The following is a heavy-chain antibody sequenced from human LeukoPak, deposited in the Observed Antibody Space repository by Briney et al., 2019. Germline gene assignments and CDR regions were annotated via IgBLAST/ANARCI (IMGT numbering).Heavy chain of an antibody. J-gene: IGHJ4*02. V-gene: IGHV3-23*01. CDR1: GFTFNTYA. CDR2: ISGSGGGT. D-gene: IGHD1-1*01. Sequence: GGSLRLSCAASGFTFNTYAMSWVRQAPGGGLEWVSAISGSGGGTYYADSVRGRFTISRDNSRNTLYLQMNNLRAEDTAVYYCAKERYSWNDDQRYYFDYWGQGTLVTVSS. CDR3: AKERYSWNDDQRYYFDY.